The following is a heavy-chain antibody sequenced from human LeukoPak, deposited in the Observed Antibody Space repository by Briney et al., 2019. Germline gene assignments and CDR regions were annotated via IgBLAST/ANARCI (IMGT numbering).Heavy chain of an antibody. CDR2: ISYDGSNK. CDR3: AKGTDRYCSSTSCYYMGV. V-gene: IGHV3-30*18. Sequence: PGGSLRLSCAASGFTFDDYAMHWVRQAPGKGLEWVAVISYDGSNKYYADSVKGRFTISRDNSKNTLYLQMNSLRAEDTAVYYCAKGTDRYCSSTSCYYMGVWGKGTTVTVSS. D-gene: IGHD2-2*01. J-gene: IGHJ6*03. CDR1: GFTFDDYA.